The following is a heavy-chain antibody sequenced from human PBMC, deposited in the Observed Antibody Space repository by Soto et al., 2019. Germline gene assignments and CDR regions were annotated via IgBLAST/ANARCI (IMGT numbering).Heavy chain of an antibody. CDR2: ISYDGSNK. D-gene: IGHD3-22*01. V-gene: IGHV3-30*03. CDR3: ARVYYYDTSGYSLGAPDY. CDR1: GFTFSSYG. Sequence: QVQLVESGGGVVQPGRSLRLSCAASGFTFSSYGMHWVRQAPGKGLEWVAVISYDGSNKYYADSVKGRFTISRDKSKNTLYLQMNSLRAEDTAVYYCARVYYYDTSGYSLGAPDYWGQGTLVTVSS. J-gene: IGHJ4*02.